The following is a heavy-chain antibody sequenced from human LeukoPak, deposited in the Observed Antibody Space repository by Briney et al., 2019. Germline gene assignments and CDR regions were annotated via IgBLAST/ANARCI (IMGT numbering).Heavy chain of an antibody. CDR2: ISAYNGNT. V-gene: IGHV1-18*01. D-gene: IGHD4-17*01. CDR3: ARDRRVLTTVTPPYYYGMDV. Sequence: ASVKVSCKASGYTFTSYVISRVRQAPGQGLEWMGWISAYNGNTNYAQKLQGRVTMTTDTSTSTAYMELRSLRSDDTAVYYCARDRRVLTTVTPPYYYGMDVWGQGTTVTVSS. J-gene: IGHJ6*02. CDR1: GYTFTSYV.